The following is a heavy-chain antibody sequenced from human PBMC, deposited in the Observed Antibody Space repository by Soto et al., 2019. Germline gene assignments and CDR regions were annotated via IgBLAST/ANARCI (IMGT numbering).Heavy chain of an antibody. D-gene: IGHD3-22*01. Sequence: QVQLVQSGAEVKKPGASVKVSCKASGYTFTDYALHWVRQAPGQRLEWMGWINAGNGNTKCSQKFQGRVTITRNTSASTAYMELSSLKSEDTAVYSCARGDYYDIHDYWGQGTLVTVSS. CDR3: ARGDYYDIHDY. V-gene: IGHV1-3*01. J-gene: IGHJ4*02. CDR1: GYTFTDYA. CDR2: INAGNGNT.